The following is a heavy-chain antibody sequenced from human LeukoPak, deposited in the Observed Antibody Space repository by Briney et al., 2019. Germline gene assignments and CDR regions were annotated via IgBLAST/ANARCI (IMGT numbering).Heavy chain of an antibody. CDR3: AKGKYSSSWTRPFDY. J-gene: IGHJ4*02. Sequence: GASVKVSCKVSGYTLTELSMHWVRQAPGKGLEWMGGFDPEDGETMYAQKFQGRVTMTEDTSTDTAYMELSSLRSEDTAVYYCAKGKYSSSWTRPFDYWGQGTLVTVSS. CDR1: GYTLTELS. CDR2: FDPEDGET. V-gene: IGHV1-24*01. D-gene: IGHD6-13*01.